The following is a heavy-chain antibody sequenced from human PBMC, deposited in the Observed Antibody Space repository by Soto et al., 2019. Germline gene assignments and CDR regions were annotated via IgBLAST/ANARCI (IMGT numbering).Heavy chain of an antibody. CDR3: ASTYYYDSSGYGTFDY. CDR2: INYSGST. CDR1: GGSISSGGYY. J-gene: IGHJ4*02. Sequence: SETLSLTCTVSGGSISSGGYYLSWIRQHPGKGLEWIGYINYSGSTYYNPSLKSRVTISVDTSKNQFSLKLSSVTAADTAVYYCASTYYYDSSGYGTFDYWGQGTQVTVSS. V-gene: IGHV4-31*03. D-gene: IGHD3-22*01.